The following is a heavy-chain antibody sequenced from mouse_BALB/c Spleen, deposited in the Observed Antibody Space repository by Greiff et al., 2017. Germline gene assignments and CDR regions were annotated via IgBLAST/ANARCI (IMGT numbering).Heavy chain of an antibody. Sequence: VAPSQSLSITCTVSGFSLTSYGVHWVRQPPGKGLEWLGVIWAGGSTNYNSALMSRLSISKDNSKSQVFLKMNSLQTDDTAMYYCARDRGNWYYAMDYWGQGTSVTVSS. CDR3: ARDRGNWYYAMDY. CDR2: IWAGGST. CDR1: GFSLTSYG. J-gene: IGHJ4*01. D-gene: IGHD2-1*01. V-gene: IGHV2-9*02.